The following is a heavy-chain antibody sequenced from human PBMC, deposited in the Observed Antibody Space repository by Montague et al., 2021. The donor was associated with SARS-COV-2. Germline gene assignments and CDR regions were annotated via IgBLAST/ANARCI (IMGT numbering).Heavy chain of an antibody. D-gene: IGHD6-13*01. CDR1: GGSINSSY. V-gene: IGHV4-4*07. CDR2: IYTSGST. J-gene: IGHJ6*02. CDR3: ARGVQSSRSWFYFGLDV. Sequence: SETLSLTCIVSGGSINSSYWSWIRQPAGKGLEWIGRIYTSGSTNYNPSLKSRVTMSLDTSKNQFSLKINSVTAADTAVYYCARGVQSSRSWFYFGLDVWGQGTTVIVSS.